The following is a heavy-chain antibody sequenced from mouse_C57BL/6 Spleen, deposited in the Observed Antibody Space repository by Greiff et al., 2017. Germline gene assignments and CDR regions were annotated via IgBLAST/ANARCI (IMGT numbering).Heavy chain of an antibody. CDR3: ASGRDSSGYDY. D-gene: IGHD3-2*02. CDR1: GYTFTSYW. Sequence: QVQLQQSGAELVMPGASVKLSCKASGYTFTSYWMHWVKQRPGQGLEWIGEIDPSDSYTNYNQKFKGKSTLTVDKSSSTAYMQLSSLTSEDSAVYYCASGRDSSGYDYWGQGTTLTVSS. CDR2: IDPSDSYT. J-gene: IGHJ2*01. V-gene: IGHV1-69*01.